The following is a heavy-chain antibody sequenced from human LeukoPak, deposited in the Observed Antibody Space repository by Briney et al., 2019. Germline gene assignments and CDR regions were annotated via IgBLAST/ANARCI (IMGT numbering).Heavy chain of an antibody. V-gene: IGHV3-7*03. Sequence: GGSLRLSRAASGFTFSSYWMSWVRQAPGKGLEWVANIKQDGSEKYYVDSVKGRFTISRDNAKNSLYLQMNSLRAEDTAVYYCARKDSSGWEIDYYFDYWGQGTLVTVSS. J-gene: IGHJ4*02. CDR1: GFTFSSYW. CDR2: IKQDGSEK. D-gene: IGHD6-19*01. CDR3: ARKDSSGWEIDYYFDY.